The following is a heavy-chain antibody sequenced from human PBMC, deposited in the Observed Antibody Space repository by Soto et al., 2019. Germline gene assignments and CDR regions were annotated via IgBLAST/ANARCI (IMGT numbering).Heavy chain of an antibody. CDR2: MSGVGGDT. V-gene: IGHV3-23*01. CDR3: AEDPVTTMWFEP. J-gene: IGHJ5*02. D-gene: IGHD4-17*01. Sequence: EVQLLESGGGLVQPGGSLRLSCAASGFTFSSYAMSWVRQAPGKGLEWVSAMSGVGGDTYYADSVKGRFTISRDNSKNTLYLQMNSLRVEDTAVYYCAEDPVTTMWFEPWGQGTLVTVSS. CDR1: GFTFSSYA.